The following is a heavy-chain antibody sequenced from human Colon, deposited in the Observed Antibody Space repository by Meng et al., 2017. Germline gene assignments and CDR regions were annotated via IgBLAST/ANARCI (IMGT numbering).Heavy chain of an antibody. D-gene: IGHD5-18*01. CDR2: IRTKPAGYTT. CDR1: GFTFSDHY. CDR3: AADTAMATNFDY. Sequence: GESLKISCAAPGFTFSDHYMDWVRQAPGKGLEWVARIRTKPAGYTTEHAASVKGRFTISRDDSKSSLYLQMNSLKTEDTAVYYCAADTAMATNFDYWGQGTLVTVSS. V-gene: IGHV3-72*01. J-gene: IGHJ4*02.